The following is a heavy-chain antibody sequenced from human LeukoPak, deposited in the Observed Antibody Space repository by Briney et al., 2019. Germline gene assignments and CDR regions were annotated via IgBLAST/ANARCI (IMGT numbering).Heavy chain of an antibody. V-gene: IGHV3-30*02. Sequence: GGSLRLSCAAPGFTFSSYGMYWVRQAPGKGLECVAFIRLDGSNQYYADSVKGRFTISRDNSKNTLYLQMNSLRAEDTAVYYCAKDTGDYYGSSGYCYAGWFDPWGQGTLVTVSS. CDR2: IRLDGSNQ. CDR1: GFTFSSYG. J-gene: IGHJ5*02. D-gene: IGHD3-22*01. CDR3: AKDTGDYYGSSGYCYAGWFDP.